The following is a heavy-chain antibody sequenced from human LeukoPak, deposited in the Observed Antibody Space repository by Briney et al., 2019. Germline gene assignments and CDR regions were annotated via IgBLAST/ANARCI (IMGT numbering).Heavy chain of an antibody. CDR1: GGSFSGYY. J-gene: IGHJ4*02. Sequence: PSETLSLTCAVYGGSFSGYYWSWIRQPPGKGLEWIGEINHSGSTNYNPSLKSRVTISVDMSKNQFSLKLSSVTAADTAVYYCARGRGAVAGTFDYWGQGTLVTVSS. CDR2: INHSGST. V-gene: IGHV4-34*01. CDR3: ARGRGAVAGTFDY. D-gene: IGHD6-19*01.